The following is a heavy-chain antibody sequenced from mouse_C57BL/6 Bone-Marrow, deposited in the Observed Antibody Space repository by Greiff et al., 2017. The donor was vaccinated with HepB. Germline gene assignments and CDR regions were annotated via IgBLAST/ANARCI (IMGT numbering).Heavy chain of an antibody. V-gene: IGHV1-52*01. CDR1: GYTFTSYW. Sequence: QVQLQQPGAELVRPGSSVKLSCKASGYTFTSYWMHWVKQRPIQGLEWIGNIDPSDSETHYNQKFKDKATLTVDKSSSTAYMQLSSLTSEDSAVYYCARLGLRSERDYWGQGTTLTVSS. CDR2: IDPSDSET. CDR3: ARLGLRSERDY. J-gene: IGHJ2*01. D-gene: IGHD1-1*01.